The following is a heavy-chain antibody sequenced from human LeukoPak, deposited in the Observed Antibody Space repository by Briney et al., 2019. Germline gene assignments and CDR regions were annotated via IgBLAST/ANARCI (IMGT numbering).Heavy chain of an antibody. CDR1: GFTFSSYA. D-gene: IGHD6-13*01. Sequence: PGRSLRLSCAASGFTFSSYAMSWVRKAQGKGREWASAISGSGGSTSVKGRFTISRDNSKNTLYLQMNSLRAEDTAVYYCAKDRTAPHSSSWYPYFGYWGQGTLVTVSS. CDR2: ISGSGGST. V-gene: IGHV3-23*01. CDR3: AKDRTAPHSSSWYPYFGY. J-gene: IGHJ4*02.